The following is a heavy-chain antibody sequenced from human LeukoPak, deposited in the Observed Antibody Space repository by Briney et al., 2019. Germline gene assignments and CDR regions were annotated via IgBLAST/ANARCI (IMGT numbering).Heavy chain of an antibody. V-gene: IGHV4-34*09. J-gene: IGHJ3*02. CDR2: TYYSGST. Sequence: SETLSLTCAVYGRSFTGYYWSWIRQPPRTGLEWIGFTYYSGSTYYSPALEGRVSISLHTSKKQLSLKIYSVTAADTALYYCARSPTIAAGGPYGTFDIWGQGTVVTVSS. CDR1: GRSFTGYY. CDR3: ARSPTIAAGGPYGTFDI. D-gene: IGHD6-13*01.